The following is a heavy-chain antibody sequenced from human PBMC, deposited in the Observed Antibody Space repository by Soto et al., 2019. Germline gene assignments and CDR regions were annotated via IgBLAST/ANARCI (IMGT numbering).Heavy chain of an antibody. V-gene: IGHV4-59*01. CDR3: ARDVNTWYFDL. CDR2: IYYSGST. J-gene: IGHJ2*01. Sequence: QVQLQESGPGLVKSSETLSLTCTVSGGSISSYYWSWIRQPPGKELEWIGYIYYSGSTNYNPSLKSRVTISVDTSKNQFPLKLSSVTAADTAVYYCARDVNTWYFDLWGRGTLVTVSS. CDR1: GGSISSYY.